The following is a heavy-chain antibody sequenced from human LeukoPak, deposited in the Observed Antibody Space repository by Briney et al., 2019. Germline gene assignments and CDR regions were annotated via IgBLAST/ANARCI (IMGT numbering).Heavy chain of an antibody. CDR2: ISGSGGST. D-gene: IGHD4-17*01. CDR3: AKDLAYGDYFDY. V-gene: IGHV3-23*01. Sequence: GGSLRLSCAASGFTFSSYGMSWVRQAPGKGLEWVSAISGSGGSTYYADSVKGRFTISRDNSKNTLYLQMNSLRAEDTAVYYCAKDLAYGDYFDYWGQGTLLTVSS. CDR1: GFTFSSYG. J-gene: IGHJ4*02.